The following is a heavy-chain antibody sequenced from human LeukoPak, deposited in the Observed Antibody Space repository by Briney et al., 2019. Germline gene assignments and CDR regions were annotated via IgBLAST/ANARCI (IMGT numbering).Heavy chain of an antibody. J-gene: IGHJ4*02. CDR3: ARGAFPTLLYFDY. Sequence: GASVKVSCKASGYTFIGYYMHWVRQAPGQGLEWMGWINPNSGGTNYAQKFQGRVTMTRDTSISTAYMGLSRLRSDDTAVYYCARGAFPTLLYFDYWGQGTLVTVSS. CDR2: INPNSGGT. V-gene: IGHV1-2*02. CDR1: GYTFIGYY. D-gene: IGHD2/OR15-2a*01.